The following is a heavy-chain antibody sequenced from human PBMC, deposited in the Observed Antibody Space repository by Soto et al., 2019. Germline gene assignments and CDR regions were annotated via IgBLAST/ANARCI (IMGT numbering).Heavy chain of an antibody. J-gene: IGHJ5*02. D-gene: IGHD2-2*01. CDR2: MNPNSGNT. CDR1: GYTFTSYD. CDR3: ARVFSGCSSTSCYPVPWFDT. V-gene: IGHV1-8*01. Sequence: ASVKVSCKASGYTFTSYDINWVRQATGQGLERMGWMNPNSGNTGYAQKFQGRVTMTRNTSISTAYMELSSLRSEDTAVYYCARVFSGCSSTSCYPVPWFDTWGQGTLVTVSS.